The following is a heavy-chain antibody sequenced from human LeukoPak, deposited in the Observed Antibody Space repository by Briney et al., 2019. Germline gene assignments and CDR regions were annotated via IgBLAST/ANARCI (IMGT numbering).Heavy chain of an antibody. V-gene: IGHV3-33*01. D-gene: IGHD6-13*01. Sequence: PGGSLRLSCAASGFTFSSYGMHWVRQAPGKGLEWVAVIWYDGCNKYYADSVKGRFTISRDNSKNTLYLQMNSLRAEDTAVYYCARDELYSSSWPYFQHWGQGTLVTVSS. CDR1: GFTFSSYG. J-gene: IGHJ1*01. CDR2: IWYDGCNK. CDR3: ARDELYSSSWPYFQH.